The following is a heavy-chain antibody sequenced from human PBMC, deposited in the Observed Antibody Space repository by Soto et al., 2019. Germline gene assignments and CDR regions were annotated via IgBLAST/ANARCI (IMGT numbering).Heavy chain of an antibody. V-gene: IGHV3-33*01. CDR3: ARGNYDNCYGMDV. CDR2: IWYDGSNK. J-gene: IGHJ6*02. CDR1: GFTFSNYG. Sequence: QVQLVESGGGVVQPGRSLRLSCAAPGFTFSNYGMHWVRQAPGKGLEWVAVIWYDGSNKYYADSVKGRFTISRDNSKNTLYLQMNSLRVEDTAVYYCARGNYDNCYGMDVWGQGTTVTVSS. D-gene: IGHD1-7*01.